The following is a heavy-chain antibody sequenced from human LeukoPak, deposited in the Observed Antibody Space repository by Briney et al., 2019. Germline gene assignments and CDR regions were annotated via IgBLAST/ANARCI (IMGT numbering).Heavy chain of an antibody. D-gene: IGHD1/OR15-1a*01. Sequence: GRSLRLSCAASGFTFSIYAMHCVRQAPGKGLEWVAVISYDGSNKYYADSEKGRFTISRDNSKNTLYLQMNSLRAEDTAVYYCARPERETTLYWYVDLWGGGTLVTVSS. V-gene: IGHV3-30-3*01. CDR3: ARPERETTLYWYVDL. J-gene: IGHJ2*01. CDR2: ISYDGSNK. CDR1: GFTFSIYA.